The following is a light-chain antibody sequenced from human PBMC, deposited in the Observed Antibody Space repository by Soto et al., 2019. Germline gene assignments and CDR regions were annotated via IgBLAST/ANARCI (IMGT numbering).Light chain of an antibody. J-gene: IGLJ2*01. Sequence: QSVLTQPPSVSAAPGQRVIISCSGSSSNIGNSYVSWYQQLPGAAPKLLIYDNNKRPSGIPDRFSGSKSATSATLGITGLQTGDEADYYCETWDNSLSAVVFGGGTKLTVL. CDR1: SSNIGNSY. V-gene: IGLV1-51*01. CDR3: ETWDNSLSAVV. CDR2: DNN.